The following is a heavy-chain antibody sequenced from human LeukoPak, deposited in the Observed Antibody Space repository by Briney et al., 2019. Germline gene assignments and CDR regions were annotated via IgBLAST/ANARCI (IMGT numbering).Heavy chain of an antibody. J-gene: IGHJ6*04. CDR1: EFTFSDYY. Sequence: PGRSLRLSCAASEFTFSDYYMSWIRQAPGKGLEWVSYISGSTKIIYYADSVKGRFTISRDNAKNSLYLQMNSLRAEDTAVYYCAELGITMIGGVWGKGTTVTISS. CDR2: ISGSTKII. D-gene: IGHD3-10*02. CDR3: AELGITMIGGV. V-gene: IGHV3-11*04.